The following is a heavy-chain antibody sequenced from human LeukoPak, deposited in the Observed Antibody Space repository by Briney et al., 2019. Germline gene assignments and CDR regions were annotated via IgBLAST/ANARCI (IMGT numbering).Heavy chain of an antibody. CDR3: ARAYSSVASCDY. Sequence: QPGGSLRLSCAASGFRFSSYEMNWVRQAPGKGLEWVSYITSSGTTIHYADSVKGRFTISRDNAKNSLYLQMNSLRAEDTAVYYCARAYSSVASCDYWGREPWSPSPQ. J-gene: IGHJ4*02. V-gene: IGHV3-48*03. CDR2: ITSSGTTI. CDR1: GFRFSSYE. D-gene: IGHD6-19*01.